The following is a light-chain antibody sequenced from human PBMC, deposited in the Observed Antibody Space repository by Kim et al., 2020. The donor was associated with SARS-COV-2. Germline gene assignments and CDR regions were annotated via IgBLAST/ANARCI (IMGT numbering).Light chain of an antibody. J-gene: IGKJ4*01. CDR3: QQYKDWPRIC. Sequence: IVMTQSPATLSVSPGERVTLSCRASQSVRNNLAWYQQRPGQAPRLLLYGASTRATDIPARFSGSGSGTEFTLTNRSLQSEDLAVYYCQQYKDWPRICFGGGTKLEIK. CDR2: GAS. V-gene: IGKV3-15*01. CDR1: QSVRNN.